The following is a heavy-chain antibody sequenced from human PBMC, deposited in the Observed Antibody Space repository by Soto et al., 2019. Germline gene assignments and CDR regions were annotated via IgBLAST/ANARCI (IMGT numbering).Heavy chain of an antibody. V-gene: IGHV3-33*01. D-gene: IGHD3-3*01. Sequence: GGSLRISCAASGFTFSSFGMHWVRQAPGKGLEWVAVIWFDGTNDYYADSVSGRFTISRDNSKNTIYLQMNNLRAEDTAVYYCARQGRDFWRCYYPVDLHDFSGHGTMVIVSS. CDR1: GFTFSSFG. J-gene: IGHJ3*01. CDR2: IWFDGTND. CDR3: ARQGRDFWRCYYPVDLHDF.